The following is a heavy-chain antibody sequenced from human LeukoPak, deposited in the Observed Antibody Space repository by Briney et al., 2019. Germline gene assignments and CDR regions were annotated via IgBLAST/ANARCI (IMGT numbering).Heavy chain of an antibody. V-gene: IGHV3-30*02. CDR1: GFTFSSYA. J-gene: IGHJ4*02. CDR2: IRYDGSNK. Sequence: PGGSLRLSCAASGFTFSSYAMHWVRQAPGKGLEWVAFIRYDGSNKYYADSVKGRFTISRDNSKNTLYLQMNSLRAEDTAVYYCAKAPGESSSFFDYWGQGTLVTVSS. CDR3: AKAPGESSSFFDY. D-gene: IGHD6-6*01.